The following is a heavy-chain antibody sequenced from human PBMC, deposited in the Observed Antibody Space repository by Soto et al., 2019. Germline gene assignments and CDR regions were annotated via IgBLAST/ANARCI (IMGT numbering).Heavy chain of an antibody. V-gene: IGHV3-7*05. CDR3: AISSSSALGCLDY. Sequence: EVQLVESGGGLVQPGGSLRLSCAASGFTFSSYWMSWVRQAPGKGLEWVANIKQDGSEKYYVDSVKGRFTISRDNAKNSLYLQMNSLRAEDTAVYYCAISSSSALGCLDYWGQGTLVTVSS. CDR2: IKQDGSEK. J-gene: IGHJ4*02. D-gene: IGHD6-6*01. CDR1: GFTFSSYW.